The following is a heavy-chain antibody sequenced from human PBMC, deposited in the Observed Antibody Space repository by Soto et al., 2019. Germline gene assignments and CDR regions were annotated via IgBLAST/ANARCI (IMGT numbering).Heavy chain of an antibody. CDR2: MPYSGST. J-gene: IGHJ5*02. CDR3: ATYSSSSGWFDT. Sequence: QLQLQESGPGLVKPSETLSLTCTVSGGSFSSSTHYWGWIRQPPGKGLEWIGIMPYSGSTYFNPSLKSLVTIFIDTSKNQFSLTLSSVTAADTALYFCATYSSSSGWFDTWGQGTLVTVSS. D-gene: IGHD6-6*01. CDR1: GGSFSSSTHY. V-gene: IGHV4-39*01.